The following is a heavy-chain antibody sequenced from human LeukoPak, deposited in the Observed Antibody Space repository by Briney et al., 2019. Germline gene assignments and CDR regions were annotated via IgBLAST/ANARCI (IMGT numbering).Heavy chain of an antibody. CDR1: GYTFTSYG. CDR2: ISAYNGNT. D-gene: IGHD3-3*01. J-gene: IGHJ4*02. V-gene: IGHV1-18*01. CDR3: ARAILPYYDFWSGYSSAPGDY. Sequence: ASVKVSCKASGYTFTSYGIRWVRQAPGQGLEWMGWISAYNGNTNYAQKLQGRVTMTTDTSTSTAYMELRSLRSDDTAVYYCARAILPYYDFWSGYSSAPGDYWGQGTLVTVSS.